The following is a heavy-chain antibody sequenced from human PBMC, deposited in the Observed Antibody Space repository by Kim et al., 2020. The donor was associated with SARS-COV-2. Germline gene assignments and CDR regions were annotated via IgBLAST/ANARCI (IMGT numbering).Heavy chain of an antibody. CDR2: DS. J-gene: IGHJ5*02. V-gene: IGHV5-51*01. D-gene: IGHD2-8*01. CDR3: ARQADVVLKS. Sequence: DSIYSPSFQGQVTISVDKSISTAYLQWSSLKASDTAMYYCARQADVVLKSWGQGTLVTVSS.